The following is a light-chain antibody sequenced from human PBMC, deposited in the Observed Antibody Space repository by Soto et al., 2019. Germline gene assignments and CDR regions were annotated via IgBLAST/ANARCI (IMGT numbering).Light chain of an antibody. Sequence: QSALTQPASVSGSPGQSITISCTGTSSDVGSYNLVSWYQQHPGKAPKLMIYEATKRPSGVSNRFSGSKSGNMASMTISGLQAEDEADYYCCSYALSATAVFGGGTQLTVL. CDR1: SSDVGSYNL. CDR2: EAT. CDR3: CSYALSATAV. J-gene: IGLJ2*01. V-gene: IGLV2-23*01.